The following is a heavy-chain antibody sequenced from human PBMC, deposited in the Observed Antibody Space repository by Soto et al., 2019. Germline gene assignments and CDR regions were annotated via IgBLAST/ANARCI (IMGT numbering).Heavy chain of an antibody. J-gene: IGHJ2*01. V-gene: IGHV4-30-4*01. CDR1: GAPISGGDYH. CDR2: IFPSGVT. Sequence: QVQLQESGPGLVKPSQTLSLMCTVSGAPISGGDYHWSWIRQPPGKGLEWIGYIFPSGVTHYNSSLGSRITMSVETSKSHFSLKLTSVTAADTAVYFCARGSAAKRDFDLWGRGTLVTVSS. CDR3: ARGSAAKRDFDL. D-gene: IGHD5-18*01.